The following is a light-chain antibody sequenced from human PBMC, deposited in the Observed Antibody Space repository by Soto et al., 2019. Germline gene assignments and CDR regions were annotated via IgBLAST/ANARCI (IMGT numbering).Light chain of an antibody. J-gene: IGLJ3*02. V-gene: IGLV3-21*02. Sequence: SYELTQPPSASVAPGQTARISCGGEKIGSKSVHWYQQKAGQTPELVVYDDSDRPSGIPERFSGSNSGNTASLTITRVEGGDEADYYCQVWDSSSEHVVFGGGTKLTVL. CDR1: KIGSKS. CDR2: DDS. CDR3: QVWDSSSEHVV.